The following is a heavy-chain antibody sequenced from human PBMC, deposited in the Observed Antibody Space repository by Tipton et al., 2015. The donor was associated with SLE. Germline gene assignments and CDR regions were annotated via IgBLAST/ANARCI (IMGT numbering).Heavy chain of an antibody. CDR1: GYIFTNYD. J-gene: IGHJ2*01. D-gene: IGHD1/OR15-1a*01. CDR2: INAYNGDT. V-gene: IGHV1-18*01. Sequence: QLVQSGAEVKKPGASVKVSCKTSGYIFTNYDIAWVRQAPGRGLEWMGWINAYNGDTNYAQKVQGRVTMTSDTSTSTVYMELSSLISEDPAVDYCARTAPNNRYLDLWGRGTLVIVSS. CDR3: ARTAPNNRYLDL.